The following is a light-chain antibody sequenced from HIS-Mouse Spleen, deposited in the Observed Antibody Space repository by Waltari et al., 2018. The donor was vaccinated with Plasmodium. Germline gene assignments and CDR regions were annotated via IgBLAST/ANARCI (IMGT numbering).Light chain of an antibody. J-gene: IGLJ2*01. V-gene: IGLV2-11*02. CDR2: DVS. CDR1: SHDFGGYNY. CDR3: CSYAGSYTLV. Sequence: QSALTQPRSVSGSPGQSVTISCTGTSHDFGGYNYVSWSQQHHGKAPKLMIYDVSKRPSGVPDRFSCSKSGNTASLTISGLQAEDEADYYCCSYAGSYTLVFGGGTKLTVL.